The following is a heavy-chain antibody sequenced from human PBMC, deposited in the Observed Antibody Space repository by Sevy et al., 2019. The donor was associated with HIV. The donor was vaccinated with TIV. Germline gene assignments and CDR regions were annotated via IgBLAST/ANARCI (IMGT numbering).Heavy chain of an antibody. D-gene: IGHD2-21*02. CDR1: GFTVNSYW. CDR2: MNEDGSRT. J-gene: IGHJ4*02. Sequence: GSLRLSCAASGFTVNSYWMHWVRQGPGKGLVWVSRMNEDGSRTDHADSVRGRFTISRDNAKNTLYLHMNSLTVADTAVYYCVRDFGGDRDYWGQGTLVTVSS. CDR3: VRDFGGDRDY. V-gene: IGHV3-74*01.